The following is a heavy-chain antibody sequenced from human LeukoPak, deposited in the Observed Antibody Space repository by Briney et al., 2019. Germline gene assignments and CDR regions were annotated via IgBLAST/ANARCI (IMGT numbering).Heavy chain of an antibody. V-gene: IGHV4-34*01. J-gene: IGHJ4*02. CDR3: ARTLMATMIN. D-gene: IGHD5-24*01. CDR2: INHSGST. CDR1: GGSFSGYY. Sequence: KSSETLSLTCAVYGGSFSGYYWSWIRQPPGKGLEWIGEINHSGSTNYNPSLKSRVTISVDTSKNQFSLKLSSVTAADTAVYYCARTLMATMINWGQGTLVTVSS.